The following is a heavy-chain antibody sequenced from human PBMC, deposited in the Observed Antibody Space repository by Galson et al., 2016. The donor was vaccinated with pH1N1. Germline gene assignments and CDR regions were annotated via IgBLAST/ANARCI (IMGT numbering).Heavy chain of an antibody. CDR3: ARVNHYYYYGMDV. J-gene: IGHJ6*04. D-gene: IGHD1-14*01. CDR1: GFTISSYS. Sequence: SLRLSCAASGFTISSYSMNWVRQAPGKGLEWVSYISSSSSTIYYADSVKGRFTISIYNAKNSLYLQMNSMRAEDTAVYYCARVNHYYYYGMDVWGKGTTVTVSS. CDR2: ISSSSSTI. V-gene: IGHV3-48*01.